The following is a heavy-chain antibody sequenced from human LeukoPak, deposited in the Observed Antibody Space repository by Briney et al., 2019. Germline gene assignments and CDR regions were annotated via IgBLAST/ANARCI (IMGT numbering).Heavy chain of an antibody. CDR2: IYYSGST. Sequence: PSETLSLTCTVSGGSISSYYWNWIRQPPGKGLEWIGYIYYSGSTNYNPSLKSRVTISVDTSKNQFSLKLSSVTAADTAVYYCARDSSGYYYFDYWGQGTLVTVSS. CDR3: ARDSSGYYYFDY. D-gene: IGHD3-22*01. J-gene: IGHJ4*02. CDR1: GGSISSYY. V-gene: IGHV4-59*01.